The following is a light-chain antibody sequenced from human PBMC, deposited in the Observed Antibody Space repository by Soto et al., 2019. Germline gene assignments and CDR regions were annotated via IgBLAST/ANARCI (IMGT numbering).Light chain of an antibody. Sequence: EIVMTQSPATLSVSPGERATLSCRATQSGSSNLAWYQQKPGQAPRLLIYGASTRATGIPARLSGSGSGTEFTLTISSLQFEDFAVYYCQQYNNWPPITFGQGTRLEIK. CDR1: QSGSSN. J-gene: IGKJ5*01. CDR3: QQYNNWPPIT. V-gene: IGKV3-15*01. CDR2: GAS.